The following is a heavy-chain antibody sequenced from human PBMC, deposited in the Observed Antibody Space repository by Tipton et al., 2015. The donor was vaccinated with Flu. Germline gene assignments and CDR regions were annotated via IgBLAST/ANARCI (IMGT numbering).Heavy chain of an antibody. CDR3: ARDRGSYNIHLEYHYYYGMDV. CDR2: ISGYNGDT. CDR1: GYTFTNFG. V-gene: IGHV1-18*01. D-gene: IGHD1-26*01. Sequence: QMQLVQSGVEVKKPGASVKVSCKASGYTFTNFGITWVRQAPGQGLEWMGWISGYNGDTNYAEKLQGRVTMTTDASTHTAYMELRSLKSDDTAMYYCARDRGSYNIHLEYHYYYGMDVWGXXTTVTVSS. J-gene: IGHJ6*02.